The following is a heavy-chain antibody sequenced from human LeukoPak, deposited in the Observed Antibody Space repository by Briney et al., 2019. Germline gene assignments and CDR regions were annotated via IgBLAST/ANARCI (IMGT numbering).Heavy chain of an antibody. CDR3: TRSDWEGGIIDY. J-gene: IGHJ4*02. CDR1: GFTFSVSS. D-gene: IGHD6-19*01. CDR2: VSSKANTYAT. V-gene: IGHV3-73*01. Sequence: GGSLRLSCAASGFTFSVSSIHWVRQASGRGLEWVGRVSSKANTYATAYAASVKGRFTISRDDSKNTAYLQMNSLKTEDTAVYYCTRSDWEGGIIDYWGQGTLVTVSS.